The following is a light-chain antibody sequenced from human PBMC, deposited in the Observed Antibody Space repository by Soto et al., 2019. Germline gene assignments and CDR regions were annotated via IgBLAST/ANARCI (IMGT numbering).Light chain of an antibody. CDR1: SSNIGAGYD. CDR2: GNI. Sequence: QSVLTQPPSVSGAPGQRVTISCTGSSSNIGAGYDVHWYQQLPGTAPKLLIYGNINRPSGVPDRFSGSKSGTSASLAITGFQAEDEADYYCQSYDISLSGVFGTGTKVTVL. V-gene: IGLV1-40*01. CDR3: QSYDISLSGV. J-gene: IGLJ1*01.